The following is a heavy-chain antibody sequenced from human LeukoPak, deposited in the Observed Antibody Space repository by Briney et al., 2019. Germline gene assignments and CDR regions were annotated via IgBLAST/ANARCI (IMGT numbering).Heavy chain of an antibody. CDR2: INPNSGGT. V-gene: IGHV1-2*06. CDR3: ARDTTMARGVIKRARFDY. D-gene: IGHD3-10*01. J-gene: IGHJ4*02. Sequence: ASVKVSCXASGYTFTGYYMHWVRQAPGQGLEWMGRINPNSGGTNYAQKFQGRVTMTRDTSISTAYMELSRLRSDDTAVYYCARDTTMARGVIKRARFDYWGQGTLVTVSS. CDR1: GYTFTGYY.